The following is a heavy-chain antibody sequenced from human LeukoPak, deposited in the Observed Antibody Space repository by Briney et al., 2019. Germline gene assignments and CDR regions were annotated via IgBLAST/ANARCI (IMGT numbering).Heavy chain of an antibody. CDR1: GYTFTSYY. CDR3: ARDRWELLPLDAFDI. J-gene: IGHJ3*02. D-gene: IGHD1-26*01. Sequence: ASVKVSCKASGYTFTSYYMHWVRQAPGQGLEWMGIINPSGGSTSYAQKLQGRVTMTTDTSTSTAYMELRSLRSDDTAVYYCARDRWELLPLDAFDIWGQGTMDTVSS. V-gene: IGHV1-46*01. CDR2: INPSGGST.